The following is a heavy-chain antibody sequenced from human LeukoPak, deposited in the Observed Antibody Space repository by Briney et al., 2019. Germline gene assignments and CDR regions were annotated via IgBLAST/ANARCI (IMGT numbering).Heavy chain of an antibody. CDR3: ARSGSYANDAFDI. CDR2: MYLSGNT. J-gene: IGHJ3*02. Sequence: SETLSLTCTVSGGSISSYYWSWIRQPAGKGLEWIGRMYLSGNTNYNPSLKSRVTMSPDTSKNQFSLKLSSVTAADTAVYYCARSGSYANDAFDIWGQGTTVTVSS. CDR1: GGSISSYY. V-gene: IGHV4-4*07. D-gene: IGHD1-26*01.